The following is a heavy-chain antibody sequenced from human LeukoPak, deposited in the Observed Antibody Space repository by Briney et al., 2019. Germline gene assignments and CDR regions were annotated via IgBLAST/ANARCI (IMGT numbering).Heavy chain of an antibody. D-gene: IGHD6-13*01. CDR3: AKWRIAAAGLYYYGMDV. J-gene: IGHJ6*02. CDR1: GFTFSSFA. V-gene: IGHV3-23*01. Sequence: GGSLRLSCAASGFTFSSFAMNRVRQAPGKGLEWVAAISGSGGSTYYADSVKGRFTISRDNPRNTLFLQMNSLRAEDTAIYYCAKWRIAAAGLYYYGMDVWGQGTTVTVSS. CDR2: ISGSGGST.